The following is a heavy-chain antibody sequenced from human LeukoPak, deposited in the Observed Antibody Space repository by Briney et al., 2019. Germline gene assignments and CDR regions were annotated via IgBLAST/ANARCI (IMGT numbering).Heavy chain of an antibody. CDR3: AREGEAYCGGDCYF. Sequence: SVKVSCKASGGTFSSYAISWVRQAPGQGLEWVGGIIPIFGTANYAQKFQGRVTITADESTSTAYMELSSLRSEDTAVHYSAREGEAYCGGDCYFWGQGTLVTVSS. CDR2: IIPIFGTA. CDR1: GGTFSSYA. D-gene: IGHD2-21*01. V-gene: IGHV1-69*01. J-gene: IGHJ4*02.